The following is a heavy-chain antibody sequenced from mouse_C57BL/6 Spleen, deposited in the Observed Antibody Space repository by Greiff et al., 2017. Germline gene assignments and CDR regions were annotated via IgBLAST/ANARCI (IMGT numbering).Heavy chain of an antibody. V-gene: IGHV1-76*01. J-gene: IGHJ2*01. CDR3: ARYGSSYFDY. CDR2: IYPGSGNT. D-gene: IGHD1-1*01. Sequence: VKLQESGAELVRPGASVKLSCKASGYTFTDYYINWVKQRPGQGLEWIARIYPGSGNTYYNEKFKGKATLTAEKSSSTAYMQLSSLTSEDSAVYFCARYGSSYFDYWGQGTTLTVSS. CDR1: GYTFTDYY.